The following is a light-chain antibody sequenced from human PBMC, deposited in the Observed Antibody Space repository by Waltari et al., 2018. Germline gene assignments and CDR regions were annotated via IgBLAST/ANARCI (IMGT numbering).Light chain of an antibody. CDR2: GAS. CDR1: QSVSRY. J-gene: IGKJ1*01. Sequence: EIVLTQSPGTLSLSPGERATLSCRASQSVSRYLDWYQQKPGQAPRLLIYGASTRAAGIPDRFSGSGSGTDFSLTISRLEAEDFAVYYCQHHVRLPATFGQGTKVEIK. V-gene: IGKV3-20*01. CDR3: QHHVRLPAT.